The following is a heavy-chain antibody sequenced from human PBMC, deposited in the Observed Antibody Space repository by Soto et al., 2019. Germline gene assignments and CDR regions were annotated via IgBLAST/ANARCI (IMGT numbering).Heavy chain of an antibody. V-gene: IGHV4-4*02. CDR1: SGSISSSNW. J-gene: IGHJ4*02. D-gene: IGHD3-10*01. CDR2: IYHSGST. Sequence: PSETLSLTCAVSSGSISSSNWWSWVRQPPGKGLEWIGEIYHSGSTNYNPSLKSRVTISVDKSKNQFSLKLSSVTAADTAVYYCARVQYYGSGSYYIEGSFDYWGRGTLVTVSS. CDR3: ARVQYYGSGSYYIEGSFDY.